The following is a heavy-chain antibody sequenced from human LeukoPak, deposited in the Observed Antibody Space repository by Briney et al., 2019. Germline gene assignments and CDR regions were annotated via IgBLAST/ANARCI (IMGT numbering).Heavy chain of an antibody. CDR3: ARAYYDILTGYYVRTEEKMDHFDP. V-gene: IGHV4-39*01. J-gene: IGHJ5*02. Sequence: SSETLSLTCAVSGGSISTSNYYWGWIRQPPGKGLEWIANIYYNGNTYYNPSLRSRVTISVDTSTNQFSLRLTSVTAADTAVYFCARAYYDILTGYYVRTEEKMDHFDPWGQGTLVTVSS. D-gene: IGHD3-9*01. CDR2: IYYNGNT. CDR1: GGSISTSNYY.